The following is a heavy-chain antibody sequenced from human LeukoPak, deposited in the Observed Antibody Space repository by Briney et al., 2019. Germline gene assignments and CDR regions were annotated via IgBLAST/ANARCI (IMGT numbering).Heavy chain of an antibody. CDR1: GFTFSSYW. V-gene: IGHV3-7*01. J-gene: IGHJ3*02. CDR2: IKQDGSEK. Sequence: GGSLRLSCAASGFTFSSYWMSWVRQAPGKGLEWVANIKQDGSEKYYVDSAKGRFTISRDNAKNSLYLQMNSLRAEDTAVYYCASLGHYYDSSGYSDAFDIWGQGTMVTVSS. D-gene: IGHD3-22*01. CDR3: ASLGHYYDSSGYSDAFDI.